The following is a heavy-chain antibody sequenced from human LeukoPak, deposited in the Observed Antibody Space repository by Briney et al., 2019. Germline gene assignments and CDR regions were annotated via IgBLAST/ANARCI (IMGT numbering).Heavy chain of an antibody. CDR1: GFTFSSYA. Sequence: GRSLRLSCAASGFTFSSYAMHWVRQAPGKGLEWVAVISYDGSNKYYADSVKGRFTISRDNSKNTLYLQMNSLRAEDTAVYYCARDKVLGRYCSGGSCSRAYYYYYGMDVWGQGTTATVSS. CDR2: ISYDGSNK. J-gene: IGHJ6*02. V-gene: IGHV3-30*04. CDR3: ARDKVLGRYCSGGSCSRAYYYYYGMDV. D-gene: IGHD2-15*01.